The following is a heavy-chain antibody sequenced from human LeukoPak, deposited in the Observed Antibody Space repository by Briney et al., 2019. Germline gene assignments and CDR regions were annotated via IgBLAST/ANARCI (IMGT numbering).Heavy chain of an antibody. CDR3: ATKVRGGFDI. CDR2: IYNSGSI. J-gene: IGHJ3*02. CDR1: DGSISCSSYY. V-gene: IGHV4-61*05. D-gene: IGHD2-15*01. Sequence: SETLSLTCTVSDGSISCSSYYWGWIRQSPGKVLEWIGYIYNSGSINYNPSLKSRVTISVDTSKNQFSLKLSSVTAADTAIYYCATKVRGGFDIWGQGTMVTVSS.